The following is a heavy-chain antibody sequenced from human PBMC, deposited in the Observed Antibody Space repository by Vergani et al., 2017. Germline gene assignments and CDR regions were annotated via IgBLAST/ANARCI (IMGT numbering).Heavy chain of an antibody. J-gene: IGHJ6*03. Sequence: QVQLAESVGGRVQPGRSLRLSCAASGFSFSSHAIHWVRQAPGKGLEWVAVISNDGSKKYYADSVKGRFTISRDNSKHTLDLQMNSLRTQDTAVYYCAKAGSVTSGSLQYNFYMDVWGKGTTVTVS. CDR2: ISNDGSKK. CDR3: AKAGSVTSGSLQYNFYMDV. V-gene: IGHV3-30*18. CDR1: GFSFSSHA. D-gene: IGHD3-10*01.